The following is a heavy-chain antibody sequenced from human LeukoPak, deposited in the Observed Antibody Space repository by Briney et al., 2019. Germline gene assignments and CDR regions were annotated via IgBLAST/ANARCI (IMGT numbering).Heavy chain of an antibody. CDR1: GFTFSSYW. J-gene: IGHJ4*02. V-gene: IGHV3-7*01. D-gene: IGHD3-10*01. CDR2: INQDGTEK. Sequence: GGSLRLSCAASGFTFSSYWMSWVRQLPGKGLEWVANINQDGTEKYYVDSVKGRFTISRDNAKNSLDLQMNSLRVEDTGIYYCVKVAKYYYGSETYYFFEHWGQGTPVTASS. CDR3: VKVAKYYYGSETYYFFEH.